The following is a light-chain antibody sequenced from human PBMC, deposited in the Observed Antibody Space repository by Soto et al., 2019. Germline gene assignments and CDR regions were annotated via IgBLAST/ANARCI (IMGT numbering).Light chain of an antibody. J-gene: IGKJ1*01. CDR1: QSISNW. Sequence: DIQMTQSPSTLSASVGDRVTITCLPSQSISNWLAWYQQKPRKAPNLLIYDASSLESGVPSRLSGSGSQTEFTLTISSLQPDDFATYYCQQYKSYRTFGQGTKVDIK. CDR3: QQYKSYRT. CDR2: DAS. V-gene: IGKV1-5*01.